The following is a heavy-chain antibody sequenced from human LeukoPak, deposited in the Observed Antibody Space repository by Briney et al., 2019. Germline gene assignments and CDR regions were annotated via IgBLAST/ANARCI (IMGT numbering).Heavy chain of an antibody. CDR3: ARDGFSSAINF. V-gene: IGHV3-7*01. CDR1: GFTFSTYW. Sequence: GGSLRLSCAASGFTFSTYWMSWVRQTPGKGLEWVANIKEDGSQKNYVDSVRGRFTISRDNAKNSLYLQMNSLRAEDTAVYYCARDGFSSAINFWGQGTLVTVSS. CDR2: IKEDGSQK. D-gene: IGHD2-21*02. J-gene: IGHJ4*02.